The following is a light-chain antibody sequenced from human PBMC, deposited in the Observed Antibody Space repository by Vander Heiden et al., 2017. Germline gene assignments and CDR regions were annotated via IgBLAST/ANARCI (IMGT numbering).Light chain of an antibody. J-gene: IGLJ2*01. CDR1: SGISVGTSR. CDR2: YKSDSDK. Sequence: QAVLSQPSSLSASPGASASLTCTLPSGISVGTSRIYRYQQKPGSPPQYLPRYKSDSDKQQGSGGPSRLSGSKEASANAGMLLISGRQSEDEADYYCMSGHSSAYEVFGGGTKLTVL. CDR3: MSGHSSAYEV. V-gene: IGLV5-45*03.